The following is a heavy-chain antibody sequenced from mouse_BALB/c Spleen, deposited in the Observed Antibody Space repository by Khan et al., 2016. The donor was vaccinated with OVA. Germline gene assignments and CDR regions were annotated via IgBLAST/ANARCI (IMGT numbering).Heavy chain of an antibody. CDR2: ISSSGSA. D-gene: IGHD2-14*01. CDR3: ARSLYYSYGYGLDY. J-gene: IGHJ4*01. CDR1: GYSITSDYA. V-gene: IGHV3-2*02. Sequence: EVQLVESGPGLVKPSQSLSLTCTVTGYSITSDYAWNWIRQFPGDRLEWMGYISSSGSASYNPSLKSRISIPRDTSKNQFFLQLKSVTTEDTATYFCARSLYYSYGYGLDYWGRGSSVTVSS.